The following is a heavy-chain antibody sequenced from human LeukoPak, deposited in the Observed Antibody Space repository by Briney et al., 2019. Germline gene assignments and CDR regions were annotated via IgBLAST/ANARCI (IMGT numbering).Heavy chain of an antibody. CDR3: ARMRYCGGISCYYIDY. V-gene: IGHV1-2*02. J-gene: IGHJ4*02. CDR2: IDPNTGDS. D-gene: IGHD2-2*01. CDR1: EYTFTGYY. Sequence: AAVKVSCKASEYTFTGYYIHWVRQAPVQGLEWMGWIDPNTGDSNYVQKFQGRVTMTRDTSISTAYMELSRLRSDDTAFYYCARMRYCGGISCYYIDYWGQGTLVTVSA.